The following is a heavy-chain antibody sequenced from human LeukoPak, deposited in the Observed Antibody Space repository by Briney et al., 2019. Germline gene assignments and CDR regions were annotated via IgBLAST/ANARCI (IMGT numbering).Heavy chain of an antibody. V-gene: IGHV3-11*04. CDR1: GFTFSDYY. D-gene: IGHD3-22*01. CDR3: ARDPPYYYDSSGYYPEYFDY. Sequence: PGGSLRLSCAASGFTFSDYYMSWIRQAPGKGLEWVSYISSSGSTIYYADSVKGRFTISRDNAKNSLYLQMNSLRAEDTAVYYCARDPPYYYDSSGYYPEYFDYWGQGTLVTVSS. CDR2: ISSSGSTI. J-gene: IGHJ4*02.